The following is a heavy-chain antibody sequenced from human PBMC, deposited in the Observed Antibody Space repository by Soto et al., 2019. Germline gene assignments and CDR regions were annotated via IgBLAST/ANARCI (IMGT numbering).Heavy chain of an antibody. D-gene: IGHD3-10*01. CDR2: VKYDVSST. V-gene: IGHV3-74*01. CDR3: ARGARGYYYMDV. CDR1: GFTFTDYW. J-gene: IGHJ6*03. Sequence: EVQLVESGGGLVQPGGSLRLSCAASGFTFTDYWMHWVRQVPGEGPVWVSRVKYDVSSTNYADSVKGRFTISRDNAKNTLYLQMNSLRNEDTAVYFCARGARGYYYMDVWGKGTTVTVSS.